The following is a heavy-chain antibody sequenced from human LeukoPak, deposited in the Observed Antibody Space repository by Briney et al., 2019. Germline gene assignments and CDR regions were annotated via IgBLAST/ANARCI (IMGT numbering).Heavy chain of an antibody. J-gene: IGHJ3*02. CDR1: GFTFSSYS. Sequence: PRGSLRLSCAASGFTFSSYSMNWVRQAPGKGLEWVSYISSSSSTIYYADSVKGRFTISRDNAKNSLYLQMNSLRAEDTAVYYCARESYYGSGYDAFDIWGQGTMVTVSS. CDR3: ARESYYGSGYDAFDI. V-gene: IGHV3-48*04. D-gene: IGHD3-10*01. CDR2: ISSSSSTI.